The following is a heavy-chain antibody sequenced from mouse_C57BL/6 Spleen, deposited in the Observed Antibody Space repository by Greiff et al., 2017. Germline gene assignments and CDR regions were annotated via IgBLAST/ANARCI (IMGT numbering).Heavy chain of an antibody. CDR2: IHPTSGST. D-gene: IGHD1-1*02. CDR1: GYTFTSYW. J-gene: IGHJ1*03. Sequence: QVQLQQPGAELVKPGASVKLSCKASGYTFTSYWMHWVKQRPGQGLEWIGLIHPTSGSTNYNEKLKSKATLTVDKSSTTSSMQLCSLTSEDSAVYYCAISGGGCYHWYCDVWGTGTTVTVSS. V-gene: IGHV1-64*01. CDR3: AISGGGCYHWYCDV.